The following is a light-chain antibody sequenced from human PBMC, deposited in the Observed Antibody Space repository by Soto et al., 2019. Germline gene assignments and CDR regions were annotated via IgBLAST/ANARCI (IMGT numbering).Light chain of an antibody. V-gene: IGLV2-14*01. J-gene: IGLJ2*01. CDR2: EVS. CDR1: SSDVGAYNY. CDR3: SSYTRDSTVV. Sequence: QSALTQPASVSGSPGQSITISCTGTSSDVGAYNYVSWYQQHPGKAPKLMIYEVSNRPSGVSDRFSASKSGNTASLTISGLQAGDEADYYCSSYTRDSTVVFGGGTQLTVL.